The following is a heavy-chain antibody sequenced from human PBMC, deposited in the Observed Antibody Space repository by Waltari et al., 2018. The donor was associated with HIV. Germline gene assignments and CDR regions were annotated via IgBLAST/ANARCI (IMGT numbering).Heavy chain of an antibody. J-gene: IGHJ4*02. V-gene: IGHV4-59*08. Sequence: QVQLQESGPGLVKPSETLSLTCNVPGGSLNNYYGTWIRPSQGKGLKYIGYIYYRGDTNYNPSLKSRIAISLDTSKSQFSLRLNSVTAADTAIYYCARRPETALVQFDSWGQGTLVTVSS. CDR3: ARRPETALVQFDS. D-gene: IGHD1-1*01. CDR2: IYYRGDT. CDR1: GGSLNNYY.